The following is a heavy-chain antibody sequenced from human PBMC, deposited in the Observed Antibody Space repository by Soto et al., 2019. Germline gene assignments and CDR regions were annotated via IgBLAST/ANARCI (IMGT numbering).Heavy chain of an antibody. V-gene: IGHV3-53*01. J-gene: IGHJ4*02. D-gene: IGHD5-12*01. CDR2: IYSGGTI. CDR1: GFTVTINY. CDR3: HGYGY. Sequence: EVQVVESGGGLVLPGGSLRLSCAVSGFTVTINYMSWVRQAPGKGLEWVSVIYSGGTIYYADSVKGRFTISRDTSKNTLYLQMNSLRGDDTAVYYCHGYGYWGQGTLVTVSS.